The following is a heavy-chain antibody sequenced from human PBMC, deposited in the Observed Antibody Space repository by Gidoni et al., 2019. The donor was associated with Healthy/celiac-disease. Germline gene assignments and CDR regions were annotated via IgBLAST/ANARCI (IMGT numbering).Heavy chain of an antibody. J-gene: IGHJ4*02. CDR1: GYTFTSYY. Sequence: QVQLVQSGAEVKKPGASVKVSCKASGYTFTSYYMHWVRQAPGQGREWMGIINPSGGSTSYAQKFQGRVTMTRDTSTSTVYMELSSLRSEDTAVYYCARERIAAAGTDNWGQGTLVTVSS. CDR2: INPSGGST. D-gene: IGHD6-13*01. V-gene: IGHV1-46*01. CDR3: ARERIAAAGTDN.